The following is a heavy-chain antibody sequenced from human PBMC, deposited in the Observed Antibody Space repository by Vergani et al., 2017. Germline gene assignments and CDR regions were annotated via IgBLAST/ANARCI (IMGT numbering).Heavy chain of an antibody. CDR2: ISGSGGST. Sequence: EVQLLESGGGLVQPGGSLRLSCAASGFTFSSYAMSWVRQAPGKGLEWVSAISGSGGSTYYADSVKGRFTISRDHSKNTLYLQMNSLRAEDTAVYYCAKSIGSGSYSNGLGGWSQGSTVSVSS. D-gene: IGHD3-10*01. J-gene: IGHJ6*02. CDR1: GFTFSSYA. CDR3: AKSIGSGSYSNGLGG. V-gene: IGHV3-23*01.